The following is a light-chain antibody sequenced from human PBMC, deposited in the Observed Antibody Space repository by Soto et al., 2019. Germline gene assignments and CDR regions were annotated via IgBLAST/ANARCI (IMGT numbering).Light chain of an antibody. Sequence: QSVLTQPPSVSGAPGQRVIMSCTGSSSNIGAGFDVHWYQQLPGSAPTLLIYGNTTRPTGVPDRFSGSKGGTSASLTITGLQADDEADYYCQSYDISLSGNVFGPGTKLTVL. J-gene: IGLJ1*01. CDR2: GNT. CDR3: QSYDISLSGNV. CDR1: SSNIGAGFD. V-gene: IGLV1-40*01.